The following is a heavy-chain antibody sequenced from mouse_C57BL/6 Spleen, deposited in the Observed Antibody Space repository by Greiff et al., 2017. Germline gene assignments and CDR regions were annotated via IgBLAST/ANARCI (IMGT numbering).Heavy chain of an antibody. D-gene: IGHD1-1*01. Sequence: QVQLQQSGAELVRPGASVKLSCKASGYTFTDYYINWVKQRPGQGLEWIARIYPGSGNTYYNEKFKGKATLTAEKSSSTAYMQLSSLTSEDSAVYFCAREDPYYGSSLFAYWGQGTLVTVSA. CDR1: GYTFTDYY. CDR2: IYPGSGNT. J-gene: IGHJ3*01. CDR3: AREDPYYGSSLFAY. V-gene: IGHV1-76*01.